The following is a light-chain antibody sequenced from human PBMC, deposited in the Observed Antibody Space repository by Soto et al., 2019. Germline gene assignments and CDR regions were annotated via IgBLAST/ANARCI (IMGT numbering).Light chain of an antibody. CDR2: KAS. J-gene: IGKJ2*01. CDR3: QQYKTYSRT. Sequence: DIQMTQSPSTLSASVGDRVTITCRASESISPWLAWYQQKPGKAPKILIYKASSLEGGVPSRFSGSESGTEFTLTISSLQPDDFATYYCQQYKTYSRTVGQGTKLEIK. V-gene: IGKV1-5*03. CDR1: ESISPW.